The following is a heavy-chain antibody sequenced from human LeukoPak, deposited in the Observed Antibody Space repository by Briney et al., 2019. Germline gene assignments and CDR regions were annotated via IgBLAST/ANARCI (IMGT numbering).Heavy chain of an antibody. CDR2: ISGSGGST. J-gene: IGHJ4*02. CDR3: AKESGALGAPLYDY. Sequence: PAGGSLRLSCAASGFTFRTYAMSWARQAPGKGLEWVSGISGSGGSTYYADSVKGRFTISRDNSKNTLYLQMNSLRAEDTAVYYCAKESGALGAPLYDYWGQGTLVTGSS. V-gene: IGHV3-23*01. CDR1: GFTFRTYA. D-gene: IGHD4/OR15-4a*01.